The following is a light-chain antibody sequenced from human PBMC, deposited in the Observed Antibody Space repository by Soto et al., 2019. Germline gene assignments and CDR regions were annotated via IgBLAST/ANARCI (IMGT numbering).Light chain of an antibody. CDR2: DAS. V-gene: IGKV1-5*01. J-gene: IGKJ1*01. Sequence: DIQMTQSPATLSASVGDSFTITCRASQSISHWLAWYQQKPGKAPKFLIYDASSLESGVPSRFSGSGSGTEFTLTISSLQPDDFATYYCQQYDSDLGTFGPGTKVEI. CDR3: QQYDSDLGT. CDR1: QSISHW.